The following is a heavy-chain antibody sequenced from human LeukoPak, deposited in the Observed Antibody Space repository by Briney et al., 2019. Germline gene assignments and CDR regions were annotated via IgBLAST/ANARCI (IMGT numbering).Heavy chain of an antibody. D-gene: IGHD3-22*01. J-gene: IGHJ4*02. CDR1: GYRFAGYY. CDR3: ARDPSGDSSGYPFDY. V-gene: IGHV1-2*02. Sequence: ASVKVSCKSSGYRFAGYYMQWVRQAPGQGPEWMGWMNPANGVTNYARKFQGRVTLTSDTSISTAYMELSRLTSDDTAVYYCARDPSGDSSGYPFDYWGQGTVVPVSS. CDR2: MNPANGVT.